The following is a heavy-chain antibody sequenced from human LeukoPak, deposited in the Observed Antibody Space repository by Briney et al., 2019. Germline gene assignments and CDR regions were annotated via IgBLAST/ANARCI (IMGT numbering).Heavy chain of an antibody. CDR3: ARVRITFGVYYFDC. CDR1: GYTFTGYY. CDR2: INPNSGGT. D-gene: IGHD3-16*01. J-gene: IGHJ4*02. V-gene: IGHV1-2*02. Sequence: ASVKVSCKASGYTFTGYYMHWVRQAPGQGLEWMGWINPNSGGTNYAQKFQGRVTMTRYTSISTAYMELSRLRSDDTAVYYCARVRITFGVYYFDCWGQGTLVTVSS.